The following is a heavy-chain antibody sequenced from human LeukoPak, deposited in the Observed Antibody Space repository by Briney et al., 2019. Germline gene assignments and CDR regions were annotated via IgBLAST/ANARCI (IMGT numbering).Heavy chain of an antibody. Sequence: GASVKVSCKASGYTFTGYYMHWVRQAPGQGLEWMGWINPNSGGTNYAQKFQGRVTMTRDTSISTAYMELSRLRSDDTAVYYCARDRSTDMYYDFSYWGQGTLVTVSS. CDR3: ARDRSTDMYYDFSY. CDR1: GYTFTGYY. J-gene: IGHJ4*02. V-gene: IGHV1-2*02. CDR2: INPNSGGT. D-gene: IGHD3-3*01.